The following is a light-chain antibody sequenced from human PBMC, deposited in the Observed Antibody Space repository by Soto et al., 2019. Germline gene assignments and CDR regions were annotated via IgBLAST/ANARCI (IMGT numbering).Light chain of an antibody. CDR2: GAS. CDR1: QTVSSSK. J-gene: IGKJ1*01. Sequence: EIVLTQPPGTLSLSPGERATLSCRASQTVSSSKLGWYQQKPGQAPKVLIYGASSRATGIPDRFSGSGSGTDFTLTISTLEPEDIAVYYCQQYGSSPRTFRQGTKVQIK. CDR3: QQYGSSPRT. V-gene: IGKV3-20*01.